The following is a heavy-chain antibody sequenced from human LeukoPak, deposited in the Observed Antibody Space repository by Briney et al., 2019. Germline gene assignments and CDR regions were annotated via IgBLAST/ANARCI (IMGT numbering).Heavy chain of an antibody. V-gene: IGHV3-21*01. D-gene: IGHD6-19*01. Sequence: GGSLRLSCAASGFTFSSYSMNWVRQAPGKGLEWVSSISSSSSYIYYADSVKGRFTISRDNAKNSLYLQMNSLRAEDTAVYYCARGSAYSSGWYGVLADFDYWGQGTLVTVSS. J-gene: IGHJ4*02. CDR2: ISSSSSYI. CDR1: GFTFSSYS. CDR3: ARGSAYSSGWYGVLADFDY.